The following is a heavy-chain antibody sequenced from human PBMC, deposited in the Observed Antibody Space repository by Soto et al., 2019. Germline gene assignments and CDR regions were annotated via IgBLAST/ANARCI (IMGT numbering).Heavy chain of an antibody. D-gene: IGHD2-2*01. Sequence: PGGSLRLSCAATGFTFSSYDMHWVRQVTGKGLEWVSAIGTAGDTYYPDSVKGRFTISRENAKNSLYLQMNSLRAGDTAVYYCAKDQTVVVPAASPDAFDIRGQGTMVTVSS. V-gene: IGHV3-13*04. CDR2: IGTAGDT. J-gene: IGHJ3*02. CDR3: AKDQTVVVPAASPDAFDI. CDR1: GFTFSSYD.